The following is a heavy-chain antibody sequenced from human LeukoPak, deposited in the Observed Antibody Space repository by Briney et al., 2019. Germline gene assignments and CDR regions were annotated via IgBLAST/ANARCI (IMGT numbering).Heavy chain of an antibody. V-gene: IGHV4-31*03. Sequence: SETLSLTCTVSGGSISSGGYYWSWIRQHPGKGLEWIGYIYYSGSTYYNPSLKSRVTISVDTSKNQFSLKLSSVTAADTAVYYCARVGGDILTGYYPYYFDYWGQGTLVTVSS. CDR3: ARVGGDILTGYYPYYFDY. J-gene: IGHJ4*02. D-gene: IGHD3-9*01. CDR2: IYYSGST. CDR1: GGSISSGGYY.